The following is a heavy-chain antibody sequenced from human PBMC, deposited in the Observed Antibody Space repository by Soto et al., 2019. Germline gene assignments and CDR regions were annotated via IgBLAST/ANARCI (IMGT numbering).Heavy chain of an antibody. D-gene: IGHD3-3*01. J-gene: IGHJ4*02. CDR2: ISSSSSYI. Sequence: EVQLVESGGGLVKPGGSLRLSCAASGFTFSSYSMNWVRQAPGKGLEWVSSISSSSSYIYYADSVKGRFTISRDNAKNSLYLQMNSLRAEDTAVYYCASRLPIRFLEWLHADDYWGQGTLVTVSS. CDR3: ASRLPIRFLEWLHADDY. CDR1: GFTFSSYS. V-gene: IGHV3-21*01.